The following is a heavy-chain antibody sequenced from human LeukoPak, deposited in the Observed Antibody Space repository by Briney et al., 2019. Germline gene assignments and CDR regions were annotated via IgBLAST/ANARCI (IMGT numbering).Heavy chain of an antibody. Sequence: ASVKVSCKVSGYTLTELSMHWVRQAPGKGLEWMGGFDPEDGETIYAQKFQGRVTMTEDTSTDTAYMELSSPRSEDTAVYYCARETSGDSYYYDSSGIRWFDPWGQGTLVTVSS. CDR3: ARETSGDSYYYDSSGIRWFDP. CDR1: GYTLTELS. CDR2: FDPEDGET. J-gene: IGHJ5*02. D-gene: IGHD3-22*01. V-gene: IGHV1-24*01.